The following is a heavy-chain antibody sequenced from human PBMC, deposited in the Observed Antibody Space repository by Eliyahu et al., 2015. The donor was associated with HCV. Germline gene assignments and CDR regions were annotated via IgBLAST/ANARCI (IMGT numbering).Heavy chain of an antibody. V-gene: IGHV4-4*02. J-gene: IGHJ4*02. D-gene: IGHD5-18*01. CDR1: GGSIXXSNW. CDR3: ARVRYSYGPNGYDY. Sequence: QVQLQESGPGLVKPSGTLSLTCAVSGGSIXXSNWWRWVRQPPGKGLEWTGEIYHSGSTNYNPSLKSRVTISVDKSKNQFSLKLSSVTAADTAVYYCARVRYSYGPNGYDYWGQGTLVTVSS. CDR2: IYHSGST.